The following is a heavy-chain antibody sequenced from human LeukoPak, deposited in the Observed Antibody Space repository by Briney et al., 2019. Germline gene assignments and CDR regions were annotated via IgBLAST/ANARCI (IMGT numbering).Heavy chain of an antibody. V-gene: IGHV3-64D*06. CDR3: VNGEGDYGDHGFDY. J-gene: IGHJ4*02. Sequence: GGSLRLSCSASGFTFSSYAMHWVRQAPGKGLEYVSSIISNVGSTYYADSVKGRFTISRDNSKNTLYLQMSSLRAEDTAVYYCVNGEGDYGDHGFDYWGQGTLVTVSS. D-gene: IGHD4-17*01. CDR2: IISNVGST. CDR1: GFTFSSYA.